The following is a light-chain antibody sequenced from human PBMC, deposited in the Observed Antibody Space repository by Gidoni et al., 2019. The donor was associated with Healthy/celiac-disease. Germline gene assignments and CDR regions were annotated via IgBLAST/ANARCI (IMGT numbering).Light chain of an antibody. V-gene: IGLV3-25*03. CDR2: KDS. CDR3: QSAVSSTTYVV. Sequence: SYELPQPPSVSVSPGQTARITCSGDALAKQYAYWYQQKPGQAPILVMYKDSERPSGIPERFSGSSSGTTVTLTISGGQAEDEADYYCQSAVSSTTYVVFGGGTKLTVL. CDR1: ALAKQY. J-gene: IGLJ2*01.